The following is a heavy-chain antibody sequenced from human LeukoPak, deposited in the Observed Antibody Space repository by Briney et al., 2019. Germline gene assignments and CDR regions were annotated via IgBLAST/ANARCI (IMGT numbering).Heavy chain of an antibody. D-gene: IGHD3-10*01. V-gene: IGHV3-21*01. J-gene: IGHJ4*02. CDR2: ISSSSSYI. Sequence: GGSLRLSCAASGFTFSSYSMNWVRQAPGKGLEWVSSISSSSSYIYYADSVKGRFTISRDNAKNSLYLQMDSLGAEDTAVYYCARDGSMYYFDYWGQGTLVTVSS. CDR1: GFTFSSYS. CDR3: ARDGSMYYFDY.